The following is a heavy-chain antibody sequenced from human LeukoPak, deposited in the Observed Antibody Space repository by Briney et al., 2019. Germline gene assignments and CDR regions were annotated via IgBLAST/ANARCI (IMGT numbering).Heavy chain of an antibody. CDR1: GNYW. D-gene: IGHD2-2*01. V-gene: IGHV3-74*01. CDR3: VSFYETN. Sequence: TGGSLRLSCAASGNYWMHWVRQAPGKGLVWVSHVNRDGSWTSHADSVKGRFTISKDNAKNTVYLQMNNLRAEDTAVYYCVSFYETNWGRGTLVTVSS. CDR2: VNRDGSWT. J-gene: IGHJ4*02.